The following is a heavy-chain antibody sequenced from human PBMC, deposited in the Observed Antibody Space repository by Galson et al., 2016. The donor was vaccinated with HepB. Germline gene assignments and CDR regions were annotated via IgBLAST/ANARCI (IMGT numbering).Heavy chain of an antibody. CDR2: IRGDGTST. Sequence: SLRLSCAASGFTFNTCGMGWVRQAPGKGLVWVSRIRGDGTSTSYADSVKGRFTISRDNAKNTLYLQMNSLRAEDTAMYYCAKDYAVAARPPDYWGQGTLVTVSS. CDR1: GFTFNTCG. V-gene: IGHV3-74*01. CDR3: AKDYAVAARPPDY. D-gene: IGHD6-6*01. J-gene: IGHJ4*02.